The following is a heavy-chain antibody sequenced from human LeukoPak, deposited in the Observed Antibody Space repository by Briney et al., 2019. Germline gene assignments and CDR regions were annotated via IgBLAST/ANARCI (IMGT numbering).Heavy chain of an antibody. CDR1: GGSISSSSYY. CDR2: IYYSGST. D-gene: IGHD3-3*01. CDR3: ARATTYYDFWSGYGDAFDI. V-gene: IGHV4-39*07. J-gene: IGHJ3*02. Sequence: SETLSLTCTVSGGSISSSSYYWGWIRQPPGKGLEWIGSIYYSGSTYYNPSLKSRVTISVDTSKNQFSLKLSSVTAADTAVYYCARATTYYDFWSGYGDAFDIWGQGTMVTVSS.